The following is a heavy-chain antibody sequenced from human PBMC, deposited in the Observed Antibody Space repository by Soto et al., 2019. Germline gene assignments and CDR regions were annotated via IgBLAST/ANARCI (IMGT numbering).Heavy chain of an antibody. J-gene: IGHJ4*02. D-gene: IGHD3-9*01. CDR2: IYYSGST. CDR3: ARQAATYYDILTGYPSDY. V-gene: IGHV4-59*08. CDR1: GGSISSYY. Sequence: PSETLSLTCTVSGGSISSYYWSWIRQPPGKGLEWIGYIYYSGSTNYNPSLKSRVTISVDTSKNQFSLKLSSVTAADTAVYYCARQAATYYDILTGYPSDYWGQGTLVTVSS.